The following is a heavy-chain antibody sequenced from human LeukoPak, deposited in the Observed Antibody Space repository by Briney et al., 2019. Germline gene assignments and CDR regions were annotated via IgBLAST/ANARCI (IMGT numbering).Heavy chain of an antibody. V-gene: IGHV4-59*01. J-gene: IGHJ3*02. CDR1: GGSTSSYY. CDR2: IYYSGST. Sequence: PSETLSLTCTVSGGSTSSYYWSWIRQPPGKGLEWIGYIYYSGSTNYNPSLKSRVTISVDTSKNQFSLKLSSVTAADTAVYYCARSPQLLWFGELTLNALDIWGQGTMVTVSS. CDR3: ARSPQLLWFGELTLNALDI. D-gene: IGHD3-10*01.